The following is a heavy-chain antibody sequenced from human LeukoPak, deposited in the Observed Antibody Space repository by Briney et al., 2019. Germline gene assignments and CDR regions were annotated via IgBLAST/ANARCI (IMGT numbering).Heavy chain of an antibody. CDR1: RFTFRSSW. CDR2: IDQRGGDK. Sequence: GGSLRLSCAASRFTFRSSWMSWVRQAPGKGLEWVATIDQRGGDKFSVDSVKGRFIISRDNAKNSVYLQMNSLRTEDTAVYYCARDLFVKELLYYFDSWGPGTLVTVSS. D-gene: IGHD2/OR15-2a*01. CDR3: ARDLFVKELLYYFDS. V-gene: IGHV3-7*01. J-gene: IGHJ4*02.